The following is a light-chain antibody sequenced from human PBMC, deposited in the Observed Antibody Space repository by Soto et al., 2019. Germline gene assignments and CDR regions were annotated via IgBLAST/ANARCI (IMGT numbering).Light chain of an antibody. CDR1: QSVSSSY. J-gene: IGKJ1*01. CDR3: QQYGSSSWT. CDR2: GAS. Sequence: EIVLTQSPATLSLSPGERATLSCRASQSVSSSYLAWYQQKPGQAPRLLIYGASSRATGIPDRFSGSGSGTDFTLTISRLEPEDFAVYYCQQYGSSSWTFGQGTKWISN. V-gene: IGKV3-20*01.